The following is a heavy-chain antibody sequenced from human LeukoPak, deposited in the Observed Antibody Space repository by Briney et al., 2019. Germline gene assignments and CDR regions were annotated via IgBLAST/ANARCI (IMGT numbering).Heavy chain of an antibody. Sequence: GSLRPSCAASGFTVSSNYMSWVRQAPGKGLEWVSVIYSGGSTYYADSVKGRFTISRDNSKNTLYLQMNSLRAEDTAVYYCARDRYDFWSGYPGGMDVWGQGTTVTVSS. V-gene: IGHV3-53*01. D-gene: IGHD3-3*01. CDR1: GFTVSSNY. CDR3: ARDRYDFWSGYPGGMDV. CDR2: IYSGGST. J-gene: IGHJ6*02.